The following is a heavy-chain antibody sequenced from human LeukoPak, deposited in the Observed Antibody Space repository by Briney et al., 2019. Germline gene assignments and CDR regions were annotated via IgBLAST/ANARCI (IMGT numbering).Heavy chain of an antibody. D-gene: IGHD1-26*01. CDR1: GGSFSGYY. V-gene: IGHV4-34*01. CDR2: INHSGST. Sequence: SETLSLTCAVYGGSFSGYYWSWIRQPPGKGLEWIGEINHSGSTNYNPSLKGRVTISVDTSKNQFSLKLSSVTAADTAVYYCARGSGSPKDGMDVWGQGTTVTVSS. J-gene: IGHJ6*02. CDR3: ARGSGSPKDGMDV.